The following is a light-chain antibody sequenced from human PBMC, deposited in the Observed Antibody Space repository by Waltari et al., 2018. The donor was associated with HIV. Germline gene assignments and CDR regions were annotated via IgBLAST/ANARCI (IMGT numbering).Light chain of an antibody. CDR1: SSNIGAGYD. V-gene: IGLV1-40*01. CDR3: QSYDSSLSGSWV. CDR2: GNS. J-gene: IGLJ2*01. Sequence: QSVLTQPPSVSGAPGQRVTISCTGSSSNIGAGYDVHWYQPLPGTAPNLLIYGNSNRPSGVPDRFAGSKSGTSASLAITGLQAEDEADYYCQSYDSSLSGSWVFGGGTKLTVL.